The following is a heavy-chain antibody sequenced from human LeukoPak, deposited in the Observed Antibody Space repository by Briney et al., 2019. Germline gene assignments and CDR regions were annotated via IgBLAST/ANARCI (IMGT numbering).Heavy chain of an antibody. V-gene: IGHV3-48*02. J-gene: IGHJ6*03. D-gene: IGHD5-24*01. CDR3: ARNPLRWLQDNYYYYYMDV. Sequence: GGSLRLSCAASGFTFSSYGMNWVRQAPGKGLEWVSYISSTSRTIYDADSVKGRFTISRDNAKNSLYLQMNSLRDEDTAVYYCARNPLRWLQDNYYYYYMDVWGKGTTVTVSS. CDR1: GFTFSSYG. CDR2: ISSTSRTI.